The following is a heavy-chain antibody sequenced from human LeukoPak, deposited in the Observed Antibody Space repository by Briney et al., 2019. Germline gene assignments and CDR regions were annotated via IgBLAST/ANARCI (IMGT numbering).Heavy chain of an antibody. J-gene: IGHJ4*02. CDR3: ASAMVRGVIITH. CDR1: GGSISSGGYS. CDR2: IYHSGST. V-gene: IGHV4-30-2*01. D-gene: IGHD3-10*01. Sequence: SETLSLTCAVSGGSISSGGYSWSWIWQPPGKGLEWIGYIYHSGSTYYNPSLKSRVTISVDRSKNQFSLKLSSVTAADTAVYYCASAMVRGVIITHWGQGTLVTVSS.